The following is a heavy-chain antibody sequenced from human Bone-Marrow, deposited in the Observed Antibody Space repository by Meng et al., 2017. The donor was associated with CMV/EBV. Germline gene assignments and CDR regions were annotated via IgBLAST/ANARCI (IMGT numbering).Heavy chain of an antibody. CDR3: ARDFRFLEWLYIDAFDI. D-gene: IGHD3-3*01. J-gene: IGHJ3*02. CDR1: GFTFSSYA. CDR2: ISSTSSYI. V-gene: IGHV3-21*01. Sequence: GESLKIYCAASGFTFSSYAMHWVRQAPGKGLEWVSFISSTSSYIYYADSVKGRFTVSRDNAKKSLYLQMNSLRAEDTAVYYCARDFRFLEWLYIDAFDIWGQGTMVTVSS.